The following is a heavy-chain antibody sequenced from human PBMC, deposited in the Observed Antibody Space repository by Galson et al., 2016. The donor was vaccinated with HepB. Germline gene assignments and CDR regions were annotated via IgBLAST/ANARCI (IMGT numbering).Heavy chain of an antibody. V-gene: IGHV3-48*03. CDR1: GFTFSSYA. CDR2: ISGSGSTI. D-gene: IGHD1-26*01. Sequence: SLRLSCAASGFTFSSYAMNWVRQAPGKGLEWVSYISGSGSTIYYADSVKGRFTISRDNAKNSLYLQMNSLRAEDTAVYYCATRDSGSYSQANYLDYWGQGTLVTVSS. CDR3: ATRDSGSYSQANYLDY. J-gene: IGHJ4*02.